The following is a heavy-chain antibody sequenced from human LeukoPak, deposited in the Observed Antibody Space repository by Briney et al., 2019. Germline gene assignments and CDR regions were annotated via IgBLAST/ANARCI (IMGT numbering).Heavy chain of an antibody. D-gene: IGHD3-10*01. CDR2: ISSSSSTI. CDR3: ARDERLGRITMVRGVMDV. V-gene: IGHV3-48*01. Sequence: GGSLRLSCAASGFTFSSYSMNWVRQAPGKGLEWASYISSSSSTIYYADSVKGRFTISRDNAKNSLYLQMNSLRAEDTAVYYCARDERLGRITMVRGVMDVWGQGTTVTVSS. CDR1: GFTFSSYS. J-gene: IGHJ6*02.